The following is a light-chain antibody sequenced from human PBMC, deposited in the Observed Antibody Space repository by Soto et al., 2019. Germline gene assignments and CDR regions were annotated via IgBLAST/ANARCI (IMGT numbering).Light chain of an antibody. CDR2: DVS. CDR1: SSDVADYNY. CDR3: SSYTSSSTLWV. J-gene: IGLJ3*02. Sequence: QSALTQPASVSGSPGQSITISCTGTSSDVADYNYVSWYLQHPGKAPKLIIYDVSDRPSGVSNRFSGSKSGNTASLTISGLQAEDEADYYCSSYTSSSTLWVFGVGTTLTVL. V-gene: IGLV2-14*01.